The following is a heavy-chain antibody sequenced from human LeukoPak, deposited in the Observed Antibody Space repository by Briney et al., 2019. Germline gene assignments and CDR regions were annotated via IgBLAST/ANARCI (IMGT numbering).Heavy chain of an antibody. J-gene: IGHJ4*02. CDR2: ISSSSSTI. CDR1: GFTFSSYS. D-gene: IGHD2-2*01. CDR3: ARGLEGVVPV. V-gene: IGHV3-48*01. Sequence: GGSLRLSCAAPGFTFSSYSMNWVRQAPGKGLEWVSYISSSSSTIYYADSVKGRFTISRDNAKNSLYLQMNSLRSEDTAVYYCARGLEGVVPVWGQGTLVTVSS.